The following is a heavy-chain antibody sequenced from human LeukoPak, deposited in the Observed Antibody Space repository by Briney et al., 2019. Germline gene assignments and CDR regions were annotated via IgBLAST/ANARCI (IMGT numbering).Heavy chain of an antibody. J-gene: IGHJ3*02. D-gene: IGHD3-3*01. Sequence: GRSLRLSCAASGFTFDDYAMHWVRQAPGKGLEWVSAISGSGGSTYYADSVKGRFTISRDNSKNTLYLQMNSLRAEDTAVYYCAKDLHVLRFLEHPVRFAFDIWGQGTMVTVSS. V-gene: IGHV3-23*01. CDR3: AKDLHVLRFLEHPVRFAFDI. CDR2: ISGSGGST. CDR1: GFTFDDYA.